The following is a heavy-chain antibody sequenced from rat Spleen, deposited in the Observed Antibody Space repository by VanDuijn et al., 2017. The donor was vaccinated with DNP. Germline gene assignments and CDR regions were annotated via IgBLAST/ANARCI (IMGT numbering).Heavy chain of an antibody. CDR1: GFTFSDYN. CDR3: ARGSSSIYWYFDF. J-gene: IGHJ1*01. CDR2: ISYFGDNT. D-gene: IGHD1-2*01. Sequence: EVQLVESGGGLVQPGRSLKLSCAASGFTFSDYNMAWVRQAPTKGLELVAYISYFGDNTYSGDSVKGRFTISRDNAKSSLYLQMNSLKSEDTATYYCARGSSSIYWYFDFWGPGTMVTVSS. V-gene: IGHV5-20*01.